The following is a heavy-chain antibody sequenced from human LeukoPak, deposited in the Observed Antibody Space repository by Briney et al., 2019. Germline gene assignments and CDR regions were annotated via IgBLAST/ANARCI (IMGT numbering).Heavy chain of an antibody. Sequence: PSETLSLTRAVSGYSITSVYWWGWIRQTPGRGLEWIGSLHHSGITSYHPSLKSRVTISVDTSKNQFSLRLYSVTAADTAVYYCARVGGNDSTGHYSVDYWGQGTLVTVSS. J-gene: IGHJ4*02. CDR3: ARVGGNDSTGHYSVDY. V-gene: IGHV4-38-2*01. CDR2: LHHSGIT. D-gene: IGHD3-22*01. CDR1: GYSITSVYW.